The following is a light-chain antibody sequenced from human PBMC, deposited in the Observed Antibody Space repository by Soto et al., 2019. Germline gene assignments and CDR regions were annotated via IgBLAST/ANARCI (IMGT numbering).Light chain of an antibody. CDR3: QQPYSTPYT. Sequence: DIPVTQSPSSLSASVGDRVTIACRASQNITNYFNWYQQKPGEAPKLLIYAASTLQNGVPSRFSGSGTGTHFTLTISSVQPEDVAVYYCQQPYSTPYTFGEGTNL. V-gene: IGKV1-39*01. J-gene: IGKJ2*01. CDR2: AAS. CDR1: QNITNY.